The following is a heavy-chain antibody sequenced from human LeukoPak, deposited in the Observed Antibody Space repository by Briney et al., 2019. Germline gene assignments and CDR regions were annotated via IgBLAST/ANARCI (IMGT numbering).Heavy chain of an antibody. V-gene: IGHV1-3*04. CDR2: ISTPSGQT. J-gene: IGHJ5*02. D-gene: IGHD3-3*01. Sequence: ASVKVSCKASGHTSTTYDIHWVRQAPGRSLEWMGWISTPSGQTEYSQKFQGRVTITRDTSASTAYLEVDSLRSEDTAVYYCAGTGAYYGWFDPWGQGTLVTVSS. CDR1: GHTSTTYD. CDR3: AGTGAYYGWFDP.